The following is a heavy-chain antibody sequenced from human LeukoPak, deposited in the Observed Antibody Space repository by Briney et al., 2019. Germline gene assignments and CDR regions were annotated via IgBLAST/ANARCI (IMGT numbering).Heavy chain of an antibody. CDR1: GGSISSYY. V-gene: IGHV4-4*07. D-gene: IGHD3-22*01. CDR2: IHTSGST. CDR3: ARDQYYYDSSGSPTFDY. J-gene: IGHJ4*02. Sequence: PSETLPLTCTFSGGSISSYYWSWIRQPAGKGLEWIGRIHTSGSTNYNPSLKSRVTMSVDTSKNQFSLKLSSVTAADTAVYYCARDQYYYDSSGSPTFDYWGQGTLVTVSS.